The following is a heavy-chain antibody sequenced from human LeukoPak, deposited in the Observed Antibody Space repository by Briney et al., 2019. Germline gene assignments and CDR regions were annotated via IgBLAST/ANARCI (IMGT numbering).Heavy chain of an antibody. CDR3: ARAGSYDFWSGYLSGFFDY. D-gene: IGHD3-3*01. CDR2: IYHRGST. CDR1: GYSISSGYY. V-gene: IGHV4-38-2*01. Sequence: SETLSLTCAVSGYSISSGYYWGWIRQPPGKGLEWIGSIYHRGSTYYNPSLKSRVTISVDTSKNQFSLKLSSVTAADTAVYYCARAGSYDFWSGYLSGFFDYWGQRTLVTVSS. J-gene: IGHJ4*02.